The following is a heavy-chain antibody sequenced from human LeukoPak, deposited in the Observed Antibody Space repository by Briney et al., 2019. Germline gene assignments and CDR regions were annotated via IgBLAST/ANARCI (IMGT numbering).Heavy chain of an antibody. D-gene: IGHD2-2*01. Sequence: ASVTVSCKASGYTFTTYGISWVRQAPGQGLEWMGWISAYNGNTNFAQKLQGRVTITADESTSTAYMELSSLRSEDTAVYYCAREDLGYCSSTSCRLFDYWGQGTLVTVSS. J-gene: IGHJ4*02. CDR2: ISAYNGNT. CDR3: AREDLGYCSSTSCRLFDY. V-gene: IGHV1-18*01. CDR1: GYTFTTYG.